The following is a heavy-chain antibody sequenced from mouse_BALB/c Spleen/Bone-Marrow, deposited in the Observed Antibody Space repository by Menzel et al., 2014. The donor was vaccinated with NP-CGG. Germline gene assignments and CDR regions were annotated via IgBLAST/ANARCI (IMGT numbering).Heavy chain of an antibody. J-gene: IGHJ3*01. V-gene: IGHV1S22*01. CDR1: GYTFTSYL. CDR2: IYPGSGST. CDR3: TRTYGNYPAWFAY. Sequence: LQQPGSELVGPGASVKLSCKASGYTFTSYLIHWVKQRPGQGLEWIGNIYPGSGSTNYDEKFKSKATLTVDTSSSTAYMQLSSLTSEDSAVYYCTRTYGNYPAWFAYWGQGTLVTVSA. D-gene: IGHD2-1*01.